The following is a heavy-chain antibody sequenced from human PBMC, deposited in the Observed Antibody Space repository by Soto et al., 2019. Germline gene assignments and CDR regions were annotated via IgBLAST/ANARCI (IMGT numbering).Heavy chain of an antibody. V-gene: IGHV1-3*01. CDR1: GYTFTSYA. CDR3: ARRVKGSSYYYYMDV. Sequence: ASVKVSCKASGYTFTSYAMHWVRQAPGQRLEWMGWINAGNGNTKYSQKFQGRVTITRDTSASTAYMELSSLRSEDTAVYYCARRVKGSSYYYYMDVWGKGTTVTVSS. J-gene: IGHJ6*03. CDR2: INAGNGNT. D-gene: IGHD2-15*01.